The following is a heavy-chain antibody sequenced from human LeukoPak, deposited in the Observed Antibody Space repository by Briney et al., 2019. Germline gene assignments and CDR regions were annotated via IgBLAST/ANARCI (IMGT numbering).Heavy chain of an antibody. V-gene: IGHV3-74*01. Sequence: PGGSLRLSCAASGCTFSSYGMHWIRQVPGKGLVWVSHIKYDGSATNYADSVKGRFTISRDNAKNTLYLQMNSLRAEDTAVYYCVSGSLQSGYNFDYWGQGALVTVSS. CDR3: VSGSLQSGYNFDY. D-gene: IGHD3-3*01. J-gene: IGHJ4*02. CDR2: IKYDGSAT. CDR1: GCTFSSYG.